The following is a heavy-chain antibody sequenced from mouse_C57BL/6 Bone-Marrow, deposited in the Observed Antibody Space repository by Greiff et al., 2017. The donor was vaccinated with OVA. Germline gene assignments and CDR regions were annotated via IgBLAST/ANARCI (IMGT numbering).Heavy chain of an antibody. D-gene: IGHD1-1*01. CDR1: GFNIKNSY. CDR3: ARGYGSSSAWFAY. Sequence: EVQLQQSVAELVRPGASVKLSCTASGFNIKNSYMHWVKQRPEQGLEWIGRIDPANGNTKYAPKFQGKATITADTSSNTAYLQLSSLTSEDTAFYYCARGYGSSSAWFAYWGQGTLVTVSA. V-gene: IGHV14-3*01. J-gene: IGHJ3*01. CDR2: IDPANGNT.